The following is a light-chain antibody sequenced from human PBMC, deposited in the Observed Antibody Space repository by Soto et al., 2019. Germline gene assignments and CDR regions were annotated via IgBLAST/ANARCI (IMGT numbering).Light chain of an antibody. CDR3: QPYDSHPHT. V-gene: IGKV1-5*01. CDR1: QSINHW. Sequence: DIQMTQSPSSLSASVGDRVTITCRASQSINHWLAWYQQKPGKAPKFLIYDASTLRKGVPSRFSGRGSGTEFTLTISSLQPDDFATYYCQPYDSHPHTGGQGNKVEI. CDR2: DAS. J-gene: IGKJ2*01.